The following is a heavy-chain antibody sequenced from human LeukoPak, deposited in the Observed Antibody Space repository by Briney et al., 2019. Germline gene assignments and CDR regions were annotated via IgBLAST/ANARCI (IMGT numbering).Heavy chain of an antibody. J-gene: IGHJ3*02. CDR2: ISAYNGNT. D-gene: IGHD3-9*01. Sequence: ASVKVSCKASGYTFTSYGISWVRQAPGQGLEWMGWISAYNGNTNYAQRLQGRVTMTTDTSTSTAYMELRSLRSDDTAVYYCARDYYDILTGLDAFDIWGQGTMVTVSS. CDR3: ARDYYDILTGLDAFDI. CDR1: GYTFTSYG. V-gene: IGHV1-18*01.